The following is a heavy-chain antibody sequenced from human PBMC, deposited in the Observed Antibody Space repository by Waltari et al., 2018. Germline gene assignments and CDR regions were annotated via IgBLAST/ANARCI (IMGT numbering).Heavy chain of an antibody. V-gene: IGHV4-38-2*01. Sequence: QVQLQESGPGLVKPSETLSLTCAVSGYSISSGYYWGWIRQPPGKGLEWIGSIYHSGSTYYNPSLKSRVTISVDTSKNQFSLKLSSVTAADTAVYYCARGWELLDWFDPWGQGTLVTVSS. D-gene: IGHD1-26*01. CDR2: IYHSGST. CDR3: ARGWELLDWFDP. CDR1: GYSISSGYY. J-gene: IGHJ5*02.